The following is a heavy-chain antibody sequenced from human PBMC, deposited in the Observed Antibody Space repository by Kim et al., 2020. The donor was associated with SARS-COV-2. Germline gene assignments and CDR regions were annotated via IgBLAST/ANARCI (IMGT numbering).Heavy chain of an antibody. D-gene: IGHD4-4*01. CDR1: GLTVTSNH. J-gene: IGHJ4*02. CDR2: IFRGGST. Sequence: GGSLRLSCAVSGLTVTSNHMTWIRQAPGRGLEWVSVIFRGGSTYYAASVQGRFTISRDYYQNTLSLQINSLRAEDTAIYYCARDPVGDGYSFFDYWGQGTPVSVSS. CDR3: ARDPVGDGYSFFDY. V-gene: IGHV3-66*01.